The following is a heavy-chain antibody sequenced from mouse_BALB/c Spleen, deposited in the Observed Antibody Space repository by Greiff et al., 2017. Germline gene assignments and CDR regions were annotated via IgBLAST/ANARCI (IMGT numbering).Heavy chain of an antibody. J-gene: IGHJ4*01. Sequence: QVQLQQSGAELMKPGASVKISCEATGYTFSSYWIEWVKQRPGHGLEWIGPIFPGSGSTNYNDKFKGKATFTADTSSNTAYMQLSSLTSENSTVYCCAKSYGNKAVDYWGEGTSVTVSS. CDR1: GYTFSSYW. V-gene: IGHV1-9*01. CDR3: AKSYGNKAVDY. D-gene: IGHD2-1*01. CDR2: IFPGSGST.